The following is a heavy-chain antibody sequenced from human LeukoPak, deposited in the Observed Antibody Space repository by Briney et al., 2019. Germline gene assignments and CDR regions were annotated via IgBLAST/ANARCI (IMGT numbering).Heavy chain of an antibody. CDR2: VKQDGSDK. D-gene: IGHD1-26*01. CDR1: GFSFSSNW. CDR3: TVGGTIHWVEDY. Sequence: GGSLRLYCAASGFSFSSNWMSWVRQAPGQGREWVANVKQDGSDKYYVDSVKGRFTISRDNTKNSVYLQMNSLRVEDTAVYYCTVGGTIHWVEDYWGQGTLVVVSS. J-gene: IGHJ4*02. V-gene: IGHV3-7*03.